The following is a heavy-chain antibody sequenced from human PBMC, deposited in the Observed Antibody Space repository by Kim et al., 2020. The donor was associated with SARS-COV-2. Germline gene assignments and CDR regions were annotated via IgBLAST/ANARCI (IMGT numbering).Heavy chain of an antibody. J-gene: IGHJ5*02. CDR2: INHSGST. Sequence: SETLSLTCAVYGGSFCGYYWSWIRQPPGKGLEWIGEINHSGSTNYNPSLKSRVTISVDTSKNQFSLKLSSVTAADTAVYYCARGPGYSSSWYGARNWFDP. D-gene: IGHD6-13*01. CDR1: GGSFCGYY. V-gene: IGHV4-34*01. CDR3: ARGPGYSSSWYGARNWFDP.